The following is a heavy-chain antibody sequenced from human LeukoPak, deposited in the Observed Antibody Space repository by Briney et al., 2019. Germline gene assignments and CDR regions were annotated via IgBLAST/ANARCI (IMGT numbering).Heavy chain of an antibody. J-gene: IGHJ5*02. CDR1: GGSFSGYY. CDR2: INHSGST. V-gene: IGHV4-34*01. CDR3: ARDYDVLTAYPPTQLFDP. D-gene: IGHD3-9*01. Sequence: SETLSLTCAVYGGSFSGYYWSWIRQPPGKGLEWVGEINHSGSTNYNPSPKSRVTISVDTSKNQFSLKLNSVTAADTAVYYCARDYDVLTAYPPTQLFDPWGQGTLVTVSS.